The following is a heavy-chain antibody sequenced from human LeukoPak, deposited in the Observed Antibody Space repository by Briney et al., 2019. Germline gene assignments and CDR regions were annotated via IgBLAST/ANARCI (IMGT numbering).Heavy chain of an antibody. J-gene: IGHJ4*02. CDR2: IWYDGSNK. CDR3: ASGGGYSYDN. V-gene: IGHV3-33*01. D-gene: IGHD5-18*01. CDR1: GFTFSSYG. Sequence: GGSLRLSCAASGFTFSSYGMHWVRQAPGKGLEWVAVIWYDGSNKYYADSAKGRFTISRDNSKNTLYLQMNSLRAEDTAVYYCASGGGYSYDNWGQGTLVTVSS.